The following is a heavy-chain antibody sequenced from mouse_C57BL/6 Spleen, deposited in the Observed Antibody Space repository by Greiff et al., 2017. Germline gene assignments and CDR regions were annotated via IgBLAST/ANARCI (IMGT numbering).Heavy chain of an antibody. Sequence: EVKLQESGPGLVKPSQSLSLTCSVTGYSITSGYYWNWIRQFPGNKLEWMGYISYDGSNNYNPSLKNRISITRDTSKNQFFLKLNSVTTEDTATYYCARDNTTVVAPFAYWGQGTLVTVSA. CDR1: GYSITSGYY. J-gene: IGHJ3*01. CDR3: ARDNTTVVAPFAY. V-gene: IGHV3-6*01. CDR2: ISYDGSN. D-gene: IGHD1-1*01.